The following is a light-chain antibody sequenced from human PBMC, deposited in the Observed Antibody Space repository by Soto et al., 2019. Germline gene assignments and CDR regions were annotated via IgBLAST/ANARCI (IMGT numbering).Light chain of an antibody. CDR1: QSVSNNY. V-gene: IGKV3-20*01. CDR2: GAS. Sequence: EVVMTQSPATLSVSPGERATLSCRASQSVSNNYLAWYQQKPGQAPRLLIYGASNRATGIPDRFSGSGSGTDFTLTISRLEPEDFAVYYCQQSGSSGTFGQGTKVDIK. CDR3: QQSGSSGT. J-gene: IGKJ1*01.